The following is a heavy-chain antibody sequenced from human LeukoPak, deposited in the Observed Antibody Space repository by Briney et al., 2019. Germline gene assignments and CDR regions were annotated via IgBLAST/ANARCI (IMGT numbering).Heavy chain of an antibody. CDR1: GFTVCSNY. Sequence: GGSLRLSCAASGFTVCSNYMSWVRQAPGKGLEWVSVIYSGGSTYYADTVKGRFTISRDNSKNTLYLQMNSLRAEDTAVYYCARDGGSYYFDYWGQGTLVTVSS. V-gene: IGHV3-53*01. CDR2: IYSGGST. CDR3: ARDGGSYYFDY. D-gene: IGHD1-26*01. J-gene: IGHJ4*02.